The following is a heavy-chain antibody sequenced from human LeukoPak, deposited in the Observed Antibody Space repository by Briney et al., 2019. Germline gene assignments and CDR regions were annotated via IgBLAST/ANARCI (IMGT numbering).Heavy chain of an antibody. CDR3: ATAYMPYQLDY. D-gene: IGHD2-2*01. V-gene: IGHV4-34*01. CDR2: INHSGST. CDR1: GGSFSGYY. Sequence: SETLSLTCAVYGGSFSGYYWSWIRQPPGKGLEWIGEINHSGSTNYNPSLKSRVTISVDTSKNQFSLKLSSVTAADTAVYYCATAYMPYQLDYWGQGTLVTVSS. J-gene: IGHJ4*02.